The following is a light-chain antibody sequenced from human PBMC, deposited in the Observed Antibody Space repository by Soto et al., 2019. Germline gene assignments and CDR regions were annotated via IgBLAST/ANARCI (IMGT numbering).Light chain of an antibody. CDR3: QHYYSYWWT. Sequence: AVQFTQSPCSLSASLGDRVTISFRASQGIGSALAWYQQNPGKAPKVLIYDASSLESGVPSRFSGSGSGTDFTLTISSLQPEDFASYYCQHYYSYWWTFGQGTKVDIK. CDR2: DAS. J-gene: IGKJ1*01. V-gene: IGKV1-13*02. CDR1: QGIGSA.